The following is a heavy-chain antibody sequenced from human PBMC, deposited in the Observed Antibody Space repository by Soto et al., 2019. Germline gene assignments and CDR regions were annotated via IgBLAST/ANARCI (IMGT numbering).Heavy chain of an antibody. Sequence: QVQLQESGPGLVKPSQTLSLTCTVSGASISSGGYYWGWIRQHPGKGLEWIGYIYYSGSTYYNPSLNSRVAISVDTSKNQFSLKLSSVTAADTAVYYCAREPSPWGHGTLVTVSS. V-gene: IGHV4-31*03. CDR1: GASISSGGYY. CDR3: AREPSP. J-gene: IGHJ5*02. CDR2: IYYSGST.